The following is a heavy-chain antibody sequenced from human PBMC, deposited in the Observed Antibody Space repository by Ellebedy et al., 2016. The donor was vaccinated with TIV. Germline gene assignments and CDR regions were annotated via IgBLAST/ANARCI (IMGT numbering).Heavy chain of an antibody. J-gene: IGHJ5*02. Sequence: GGSLRLSCSVSGFTFRSYAMHWVRQAPGQGLQYVSAISSNGVTTDYADSVEGSFTISRDNSKNTLYLQMRRLRPEDTAVYYCVKAWHSRSWYSNWFDPWGQGTLVIVSS. CDR2: ISSNGVTT. V-gene: IGHV3-64D*09. CDR1: GFTFRSYA. CDR3: VKAWHSRSWYSNWFDP. D-gene: IGHD6-13*01.